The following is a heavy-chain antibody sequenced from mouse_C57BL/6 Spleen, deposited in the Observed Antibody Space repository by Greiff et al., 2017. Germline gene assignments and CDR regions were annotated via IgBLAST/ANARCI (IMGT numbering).Heavy chain of an antibody. CDR2: INPNNGGT. Sequence: EVQLQQSGPELVKPGASVKISCKASGYTFTDYYMNWVKQSHGKSLEWIGDINPNNGGTSYNQKFKGKATLTVDKSSSTAYMELRSLTSEDSAVYYCARWEYYGSSYVDYWGQGTTLTVSS. CDR3: ARWEYYGSSYVDY. D-gene: IGHD1-1*01. V-gene: IGHV1-26*01. J-gene: IGHJ2*01. CDR1: GYTFTDYY.